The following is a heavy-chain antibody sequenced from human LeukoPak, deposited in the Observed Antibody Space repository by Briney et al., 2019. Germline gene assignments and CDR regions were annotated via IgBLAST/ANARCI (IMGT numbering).Heavy chain of an antibody. Sequence: PSQTLSLTCTVSGGSISSGDYYWGWVRQPPGKGLEWVGYIYYSGSTYYNPSLNSRATISVDTSKNQFSLKLSSVTAADTAVYCCARDPYCSGGSCYLGYWGQGTLVTASS. CDR2: IYYSGST. CDR3: ARDPYCSGGSCYLGY. J-gene: IGHJ4*02. CDR1: GGSISSGDYY. V-gene: IGHV4-30-4*01. D-gene: IGHD2-15*01.